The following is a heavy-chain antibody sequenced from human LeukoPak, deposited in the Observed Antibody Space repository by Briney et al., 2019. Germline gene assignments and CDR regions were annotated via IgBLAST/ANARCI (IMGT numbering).Heavy chain of an antibody. D-gene: IGHD6-19*01. CDR2: ISSSSSYI. CDR3: ARDLAYISGWYRWYFDY. Sequence: PGGCLRLSCAASGFTFSSYSMNWVRQAAGKGLEWVSSISSSSSYIYYADSVKGRFTISRDNAKNSLYLQMNSLRAEHTALYYCARDLAYISGWYRWYFDYWGQGSLVTVSS. CDR1: GFTFSSYS. V-gene: IGHV3-21*01. J-gene: IGHJ4*02.